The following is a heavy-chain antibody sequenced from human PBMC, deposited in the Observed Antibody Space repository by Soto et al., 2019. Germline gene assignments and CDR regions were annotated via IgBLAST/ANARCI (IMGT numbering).Heavy chain of an antibody. J-gene: IGHJ4*02. V-gene: IGHV4-34*01. CDR3: ARAAPRYCGGGSCYSGGDY. D-gene: IGHD2-15*01. CDR1: GGSFSGYY. CDR2: INHSGST. Sequence: SETLSLTCAVYGGSFSGYYWSWIRQPPGKGLEWIGEINHSGSTNYNPSLKSRVTISVDTSKNQFPLKLSSVTAADTAVYYCARAAPRYCGGGSCYSGGDYWGQGTRVTVSS.